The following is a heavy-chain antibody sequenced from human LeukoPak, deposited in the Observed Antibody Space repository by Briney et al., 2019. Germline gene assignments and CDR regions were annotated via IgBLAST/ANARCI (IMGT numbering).Heavy chain of an antibody. V-gene: IGHV3-30*04. J-gene: IGHJ4*02. D-gene: IGHD3-22*01. Sequence: GGSLRLSCTASGFTFGDYAMSWVRQAPGKGLEWVAVISYDGSNKYYADSVKGRFTISRDNSKNTLYLQMNSLRAEDTAVYYCARSHYYDSSRRGYFDYWGQGTLVTVSS. CDR1: GFTFGDYA. CDR2: ISYDGSNK. CDR3: ARSHYYDSSRRGYFDY.